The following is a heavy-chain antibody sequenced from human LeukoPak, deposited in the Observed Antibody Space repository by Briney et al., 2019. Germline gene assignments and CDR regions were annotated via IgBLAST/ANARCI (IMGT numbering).Heavy chain of an antibody. D-gene: IGHD2-21*02. V-gene: IGHV3-48*03. Sequence: PGGSLRLSCAASGFTFSSYEMNWVRQAPGKGLEWVSYISSSGSTIYYADSVKGRFTISRDNAKNSLYLQMNSLRAEDTAVYYCARGAYCGGDCYNAFDIWGQGTMVTVSS. CDR1: GFTFSSYE. J-gene: IGHJ3*02. CDR3: ARGAYCGGDCYNAFDI. CDR2: ISSSGSTI.